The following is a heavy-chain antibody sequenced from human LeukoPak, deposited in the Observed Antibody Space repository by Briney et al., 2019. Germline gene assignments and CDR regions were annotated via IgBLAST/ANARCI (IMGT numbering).Heavy chain of an antibody. CDR3: ARDVYDSSGYLVY. CDR1: GFTFSSYG. D-gene: IGHD3-22*01. J-gene: IGHJ4*02. Sequence: GGSLRLSCAASGFTFSSYGMHWVRQAPGKGLEWVAVIWYDGSNKYYADSVKGRFTISRDNSKNTLYLQMNSLRAEDTAVYYCARDVYDSSGYLVYWGQGTLVTVSS. CDR2: IWYDGSNK. V-gene: IGHV3-33*01.